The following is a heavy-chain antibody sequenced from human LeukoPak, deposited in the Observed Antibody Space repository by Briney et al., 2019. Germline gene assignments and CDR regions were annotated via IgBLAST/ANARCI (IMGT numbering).Heavy chain of an antibody. CDR2: ISAYNGNT. D-gene: IGHD6-19*01. J-gene: IGHJ5*02. Sequence: ASVKVSCKASGHTFTNYGITWVRQAPGQGLEWMGWISAYNGNTNYAQKFQGRVTMTTDTSTRTAYMELRSLRSDDTAVYYCARVGYEATWLATINWFDPWGQGTLVTVSS. CDR3: ARVGYEATWLATINWFDP. CDR1: GHTFTNYG. V-gene: IGHV1-18*01.